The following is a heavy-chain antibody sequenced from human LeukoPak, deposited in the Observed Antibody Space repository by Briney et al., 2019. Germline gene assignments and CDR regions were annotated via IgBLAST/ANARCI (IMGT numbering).Heavy chain of an antibody. CDR2: ISAYNGNT. J-gene: IGHJ6*03. D-gene: IGHD3-3*01. CDR1: GYTFTSYG. CDR3: ARDRYDFWSGYSRPDYYYYYMDV. V-gene: IGHV1-18*01. Sequence: ASVKVSRKASGYTFTSYGISWVRQAPGQGLEWMGWISAYNGNTNYAQKLQGRVTMTTDTSTSTAYTELRSLRSDDTAVYYCARDRYDFWSGYSRPDYYYYYMDVWGKGTTVTVSS.